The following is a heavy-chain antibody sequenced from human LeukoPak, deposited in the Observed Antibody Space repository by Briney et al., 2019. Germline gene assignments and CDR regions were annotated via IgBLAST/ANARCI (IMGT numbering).Heavy chain of an antibody. J-gene: IGHJ4*02. CDR1: GYSFISYW. V-gene: IGHV5-51*01. Sequence: GESLKISCKGSGYSFISYWIGWVRQMPGKGREWRRIIYPGDSDTRYSPSFQGHVTISADKCISTAYLQWSSLKASDTAMYYCERQWRYSGSRAWDYWGQGTLVTVSS. D-gene: IGHD1-26*01. CDR3: ERQWRYSGSRAWDY. CDR2: IYPGDSDT.